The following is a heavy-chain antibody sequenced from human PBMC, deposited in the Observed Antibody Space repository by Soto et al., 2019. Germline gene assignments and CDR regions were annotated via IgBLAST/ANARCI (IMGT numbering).Heavy chain of an antibody. V-gene: IGHV2-5*01. Sequence: QITLKESGPTLVKPTQTLTLTCTFSGFSFGVSGVGVGRIRQPPGKALEWLALVFWHDDKRYNPSLRSRLTITKDAPKNQVVLTMTNMDPLDTATYFCARAYTYDFDYWGQGTLVSVSS. CDR2: VFWHDDK. CDR3: ARAYTYDFDY. J-gene: IGHJ4*02. CDR1: GFSFGVSGVG. D-gene: IGHD5-18*01.